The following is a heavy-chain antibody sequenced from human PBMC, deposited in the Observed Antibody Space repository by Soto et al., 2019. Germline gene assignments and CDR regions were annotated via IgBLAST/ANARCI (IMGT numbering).Heavy chain of an antibody. CDR3: SRVDPGETSPFDH. CDR1: YIFTSYY. D-gene: IGHD3-10*01. J-gene: IGHJ4*01. V-gene: IGHV1-46*03. CDR2: INPFDGSR. Sequence: YIFTSYYIHWVRQAPGQGLEWKGWINPFDGSRMFAQSFQGRVTMTRDTSTSTVYKEVSSLRSEATAVYYCSRVDPGETSPFDHWG.